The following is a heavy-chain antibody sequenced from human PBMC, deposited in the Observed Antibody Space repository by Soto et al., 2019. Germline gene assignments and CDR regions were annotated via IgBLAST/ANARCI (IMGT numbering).Heavy chain of an antibody. V-gene: IGHV4-30-4*01. Sequence: QVQLQESGPGLVKPSQTLSLTCTVSGGSISSGDYYWSWIRQPPGKGLEWIGYIYYSGSTYYNPYLKGRVTIAVDTSKNQYSLKLSSVTAADTAVYYCARRGYYDSSGYFDYWGQGNMVTVSS. CDR2: IYYSGST. CDR3: ARRGYYDSSGYFDY. CDR1: GGSISSGDYY. J-gene: IGHJ4*02. D-gene: IGHD3-22*01.